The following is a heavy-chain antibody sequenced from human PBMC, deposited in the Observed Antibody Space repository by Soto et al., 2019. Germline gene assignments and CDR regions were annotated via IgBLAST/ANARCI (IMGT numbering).Heavy chain of an antibody. Sequence: SETLSLTCTVSGGSISSYYWSWLRQPAGKGLEWIGRIYTSGSTNYNPSLKSRVTMSVDTSKNQFSLKLRSVTAAERAVYYCARVRYDHGYSDYYFDYWGRVTMLAVSS. CDR3: ARVRYDHGYSDYYFDY. CDR1: GGSISSYY. D-gene: IGHD2-15*01. CDR2: IYTSGST. J-gene: IGHJ4*02. V-gene: IGHV4-4*07.